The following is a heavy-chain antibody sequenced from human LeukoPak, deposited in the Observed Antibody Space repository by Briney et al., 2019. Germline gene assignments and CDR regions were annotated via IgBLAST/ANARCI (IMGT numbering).Heavy chain of an antibody. D-gene: IGHD6-13*01. V-gene: IGHV1-69*04. CDR3: ALSLYSGPRTIDY. Sequence: SVKVSCTASGGTFSSYAISWVRQAPGQGLEWMGRIIPILGIANYAQKFQGRVTITADKSTSTAYMELSSLRSEDTAVYYCALSLYSGPRTIDYWGQGTLVTVSS. J-gene: IGHJ4*02. CDR1: GGTFSSYA. CDR2: IIPILGIA.